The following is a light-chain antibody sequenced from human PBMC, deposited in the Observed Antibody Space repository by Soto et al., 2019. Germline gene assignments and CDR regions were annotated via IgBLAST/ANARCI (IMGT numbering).Light chain of an antibody. CDR3: QQRSNWPRFT. Sequence: EIVLTQSPATLSLSPGERATLPCRASQSVSSYLAWYQQKPGQAPRLLIYDVSNRATGIPARFSGSGSGTDFTLTISSLEPEDFAVHYCQQRSNWPRFTFGPGTKVDI. CDR1: QSVSSY. V-gene: IGKV3-11*01. CDR2: DVS. J-gene: IGKJ3*01.